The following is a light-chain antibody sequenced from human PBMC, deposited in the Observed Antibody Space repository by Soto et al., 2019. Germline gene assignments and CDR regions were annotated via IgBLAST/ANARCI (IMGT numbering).Light chain of an antibody. Sequence: LTQPASLSGSPGQSITISCTGTSSDIGSYNLVSWYQQHPGKVPKVMIYEVDKRPSGVSNRFSGSKSGNTASLTISGLQAEDEADYYCWAYAGSNSYVFGTGTKVTVL. CDR2: EVD. J-gene: IGLJ1*01. CDR1: SSDIGSYNL. CDR3: WAYAGSNSYV. V-gene: IGLV2-23*02.